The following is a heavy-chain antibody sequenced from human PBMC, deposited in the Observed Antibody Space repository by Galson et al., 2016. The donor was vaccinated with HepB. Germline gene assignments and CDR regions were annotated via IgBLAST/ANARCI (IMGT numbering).Heavy chain of an antibody. V-gene: IGHV5-51*01. CDR3: ARANYDVVSGHPQGYDY. CDR1: GYTFSNYW. CDR2: IYPDDSDA. J-gene: IGHJ4*02. D-gene: IGHD3-10*02. Sequence: QSGAEVKTPGESLKISCKTSGYTFSNYWIAWVRQMPGKGLEWMGIIYPDDSDARYNPSFQGQVTFSGDRSIDTAYLQGSSPKASDSAMYFCARANYDVVSGHPQGYDYWGQGTLVTVSS.